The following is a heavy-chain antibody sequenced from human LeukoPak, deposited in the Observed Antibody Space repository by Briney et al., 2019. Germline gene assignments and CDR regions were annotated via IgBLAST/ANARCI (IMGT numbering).Heavy chain of an antibody. CDR1: GGSISSYY. CDR3: ARGFPNYYGSGHPTNWFDP. D-gene: IGHD3-10*01. CDR2: IYYSGST. V-gene: IGHV4-59*12. J-gene: IGHJ5*02. Sequence: SETLSLTCTVSGGSISSYYWSWIRQPPGKGLEWIGYIYYSGSTNYNPSLKSRVTISVDTSKNQFSLKLSSVTAADTAVYYCARGFPNYYGSGHPTNWFDPWGQGTLVTVSS.